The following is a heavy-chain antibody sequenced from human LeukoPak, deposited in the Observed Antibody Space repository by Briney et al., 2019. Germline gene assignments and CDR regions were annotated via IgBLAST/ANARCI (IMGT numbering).Heavy chain of an antibody. CDR1: GGSFSGYF. CDR3: ARVTVVPAAIASSSVDY. D-gene: IGHD2-2*01. CDR2: INHSGST. J-gene: IGHJ4*02. Sequence: SETLSLTCAVYGGSFSGYFWTWIRHPPGKGLEWIGEINHSGSTNYNPSLKSRVTISVDTSKNQFSLKLSSVTAADTAVYYCARVTVVPAAIASSSVDYWGQGTLVTVSS. V-gene: IGHV4-34*01.